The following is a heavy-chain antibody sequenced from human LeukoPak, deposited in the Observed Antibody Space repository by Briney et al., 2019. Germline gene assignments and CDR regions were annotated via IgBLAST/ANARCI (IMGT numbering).Heavy chain of an antibody. D-gene: IGHD5-12*01. CDR2: IFGYATGA. CDR1: GFTIGNRW. CDR3: ARVPKSATSYFDY. Sequence: GGSLRLSCTASGFTIGNRWMHWVRQAPGRGLVWVARIFGYATGASYADSVKGRFSISRDNAKTTLYLEIHSLRAEDTAGYYCARVPKSATSYFDYWGQGTLVTVSS. V-gene: IGHV3-74*01. J-gene: IGHJ4*02.